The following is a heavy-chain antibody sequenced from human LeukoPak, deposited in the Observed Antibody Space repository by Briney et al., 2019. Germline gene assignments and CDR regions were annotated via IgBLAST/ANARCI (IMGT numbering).Heavy chain of an antibody. Sequence: PGGSLRLSCAASGFTFSSYWMHWVRQAPGKGLVWVSHINSDGSSTSYADSVKGRFTISRDNAKNTLYLQMSSLRAEDTAVYYCARDPAYYDSSGLTDYWGQGTLVTVSS. CDR3: ARDPAYYDSSGLTDY. D-gene: IGHD3-22*01. CDR1: GFTFSSYW. J-gene: IGHJ4*02. CDR2: INSDGSST. V-gene: IGHV3-74*01.